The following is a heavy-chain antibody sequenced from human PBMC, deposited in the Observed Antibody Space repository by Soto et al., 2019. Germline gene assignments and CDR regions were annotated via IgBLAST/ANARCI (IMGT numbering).Heavy chain of an antibody. CDR3: ARDFGGGSYDLWYYYGMDV. D-gene: IGHD1-26*01. CDR1: GFTFSSYA. CDR2: ISYDGSNK. J-gene: IGHJ6*02. V-gene: IGHV3-30-3*01. Sequence: QSGGSLRLSCAASGFTFSSYAMHWVRQAPGKGLEWVAVISYDGSNKYYADSVKGRFTISRDNSKNTLYLQMNSLRAEDTAVYYCARDFGGGSYDLWYYYGMDVWGQGTTVTVSS.